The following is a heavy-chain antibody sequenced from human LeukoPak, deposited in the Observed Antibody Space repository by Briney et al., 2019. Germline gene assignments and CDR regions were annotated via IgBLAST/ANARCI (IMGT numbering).Heavy chain of an antibody. CDR2: ISGSGGST. D-gene: IGHD3-3*01. V-gene: IGHV3-23*01. J-gene: IGHJ4*02. Sequence: PGGSLGLSCAASGFTFSSYAMSWVRQAPGKGLEWVSAISGSGGSTYYADSVKGRFTISRDNSKNTLYLQMNSLRAEDTAVYYCAKQAHTYYDFWSGYWVDYWGQGTLVTVSS. CDR1: GFTFSSYA. CDR3: AKQAHTYYDFWSGYWVDY.